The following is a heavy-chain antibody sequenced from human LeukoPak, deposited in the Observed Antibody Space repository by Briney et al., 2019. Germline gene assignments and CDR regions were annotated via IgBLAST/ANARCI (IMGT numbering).Heavy chain of an antibody. CDR2: IYYSGST. CDR3: ARVRYGDYRDVFDI. V-gene: IGHV4-59*01. D-gene: IGHD4-17*01. CDR1: GGSISSYY. Sequence: SETLSLTCTVSGGSISSYYWSWIRQPPGKGLEWIGYIYYSGSTNYNPSLKSRVTISVDTSKNQFSLKLSSVTAADTAVYYCARVRYGDYRDVFDIWGQGTMVTVSS. J-gene: IGHJ3*02.